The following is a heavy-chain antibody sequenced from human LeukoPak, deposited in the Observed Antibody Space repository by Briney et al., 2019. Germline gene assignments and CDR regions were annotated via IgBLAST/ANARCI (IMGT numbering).Heavy chain of an antibody. D-gene: IGHD3-22*01. CDR1: GFSVSSTY. CDR3: ARGKLYSYETTSYYGPFDC. J-gene: IGHJ4*02. V-gene: IGHV3-53*01. Sequence: GGSLRLSCAASGFSVSSTYLTWDRQAPGKELEWLSVLYSNGIISYADSVKGRFTISRDSSENAVYLQMDNLRPEDTALYFCARGKLYSYETTSYYGPFDCWGQGTLVTVSS. CDR2: LYSNGII.